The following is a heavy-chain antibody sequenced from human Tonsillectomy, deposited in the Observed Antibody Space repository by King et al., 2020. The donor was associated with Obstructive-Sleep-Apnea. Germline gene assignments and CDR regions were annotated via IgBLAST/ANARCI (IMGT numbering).Heavy chain of an antibody. CDR3: GSTAAASDEYYFDY. V-gene: IGHV4-30-4*01. CDR2: IYHSGST. CDR1: GGSINRGDYY. Sequence: VQLQESGPGLVKPSQTLSLTCTVSGGSINRGDYYWRWIRQPPGQGLEWIGYIYHSGSTYYNPSLKSRVYMSLETSKNPFSLNLSSVTAADTAVYYCGSTAAASDEYYFDYWGQGTQVTVSS. J-gene: IGHJ4*02. D-gene: IGHD6-13*01.